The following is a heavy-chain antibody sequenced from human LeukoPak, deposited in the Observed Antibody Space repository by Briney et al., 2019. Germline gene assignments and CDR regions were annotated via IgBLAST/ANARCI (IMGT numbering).Heavy chain of an antibody. CDR2: IYYSGST. V-gene: IGHV4-39*01. J-gene: IGHJ6*03. Sequence: PSETLSLTCTVSGGSISSSSYYWGWIRQPPGKGLEWIGSIYYSGSTYYNPSLKSRVTISVDTSKNQSSLKLSSVTAADTAVYYCARSGKYYDSSGYYRIRGYYYYMDVWGKGTTVTVSS. D-gene: IGHD3-22*01. CDR3: ARSGKYYDSSGYYRIRGYYYYMDV. CDR1: GGSISSSSYY.